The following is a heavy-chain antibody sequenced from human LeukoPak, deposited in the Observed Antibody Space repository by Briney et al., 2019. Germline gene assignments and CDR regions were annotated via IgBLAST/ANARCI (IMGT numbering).Heavy chain of an antibody. CDR2: IKSKTDGGTT. J-gene: IGHJ4*02. Sequence: GGSLRLSCAASGFTFSNAWMSWVRQAPGKGLEWVGRIKSKTDGGTTDYAAPAKGRFTIPRDDSKNTLYLQMNSLKTEDTAVYYCAKETYYYDSSGPVFDYWGQGTLVTVSS. CDR3: AKETYYYDSSGPVFDY. D-gene: IGHD3-22*01. V-gene: IGHV3-15*01. CDR1: GFTFSNAW.